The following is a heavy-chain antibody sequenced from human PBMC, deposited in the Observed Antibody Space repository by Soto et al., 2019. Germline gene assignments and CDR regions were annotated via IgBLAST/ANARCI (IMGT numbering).Heavy chain of an antibody. CDR3: AGGLVVPAAMGGEEYYYGMDV. Sequence: QVQLVQSGAEVKKPGSSVKVSCKASGGTFSSYAISWVRQAPGQGLEWMGGIIPIFGTANYAQKLQGRVTIASHETTSSAYKGLSSLRSEDTAVYYCAGGLVVPAAMGGEEYYYGMDVWGQGTTVTVSS. V-gene: IGHV1-69*01. CDR1: GGTFSSYA. CDR2: IIPIFGTA. D-gene: IGHD2-2*01. J-gene: IGHJ6*02.